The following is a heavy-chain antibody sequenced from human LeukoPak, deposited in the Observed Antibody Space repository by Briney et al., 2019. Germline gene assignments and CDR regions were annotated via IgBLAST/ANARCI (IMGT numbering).Heavy chain of an antibody. J-gene: IGHJ4*02. CDR1: GFTFSNYW. V-gene: IGHV3-7*03. Sequence: GGSLRLSCVASGFTFSNYWMSWVRQAPGKGLEWVANIKQDGSEKYYVDSVKGRFTISRDNAKKSLYLQMNSLTAEDTAVYYCGKDKVGGGGYNDFWGQGILVTVSS. CDR3: GKDKVGGGGYNDF. CDR2: IKQDGSEK. D-gene: IGHD5-12*01.